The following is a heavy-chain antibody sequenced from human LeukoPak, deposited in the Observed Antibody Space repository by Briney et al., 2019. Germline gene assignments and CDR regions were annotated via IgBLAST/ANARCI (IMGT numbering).Heavy chain of an antibody. V-gene: IGHV1-8*01. CDR2: MNPNSGNT. Sequence: ASVKVSCKASGYTFTSYDINWVRQATGQGLEWMGWMNPNSGNTGYAQKFQGRVTMTRNTSISTAYMELSSLRSEDTAVYYCATHCSSTSCYSDYYGMDVWGRGTTVTVSS. CDR1: GYTFTSYD. J-gene: IGHJ6*02. CDR3: ATHCSSTSCYSDYYGMDV. D-gene: IGHD2-2*01.